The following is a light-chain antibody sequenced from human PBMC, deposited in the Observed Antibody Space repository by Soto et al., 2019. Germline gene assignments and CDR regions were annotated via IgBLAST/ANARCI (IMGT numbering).Light chain of an antibody. CDR3: QQYGNSPLT. CDR2: GAS. Sequence: EIVLTQSPGTLSLSPGERATLSCRASQTVSSNYLAWYQQRPGQAPRLLIYGASSRATDIPDRFSGSGSGTDFSLTISRLEPEDFAVYYRQQYGNSPLTFGGGTKVEIK. V-gene: IGKV3-20*01. J-gene: IGKJ4*01. CDR1: QTVSSNY.